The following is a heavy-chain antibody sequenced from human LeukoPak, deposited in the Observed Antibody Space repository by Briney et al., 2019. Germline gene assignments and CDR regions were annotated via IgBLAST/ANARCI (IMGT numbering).Heavy chain of an antibody. D-gene: IGHD5-24*01. CDR3: VRAERWLQNDY. J-gene: IGHJ4*02. CDR2: INTNTGNP. CDR1: GYTFTSCA. V-gene: IGHV7-4-1*02. Sequence: ASVKVSCKASGYTFTSCAINWVRQAPGQGLEWLGWINTNTGNPTFAQGFTGRFVFSLDTSVSTAYLQISSLKAEDTAVYYCVRAERWLQNDYWGQGTLVTVSS.